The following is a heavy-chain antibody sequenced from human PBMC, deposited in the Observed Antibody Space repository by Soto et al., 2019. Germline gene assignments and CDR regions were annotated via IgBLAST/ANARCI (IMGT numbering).Heavy chain of an antibody. V-gene: IGHV3-73*01. D-gene: IGHD5-12*01. CDR3: TSALYSGYDSIGSYSYAMDV. CDR2: IRNKANSYAT. Sequence: GGSLRLSCAASGFTFSGSAMHWVRQASGKGLEWVGRIRNKANSYATAYGASMRGRFTISRDDSKNTAYLHMNSLNTEDTAVYFCTSALYSGYDSIGSYSYAMDVWGQGTTVTVS. CDR1: GFTFSGSA. J-gene: IGHJ6*02.